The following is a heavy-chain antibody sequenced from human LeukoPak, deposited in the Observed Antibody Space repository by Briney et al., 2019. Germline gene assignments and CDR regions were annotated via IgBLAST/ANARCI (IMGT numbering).Heavy chain of an antibody. Sequence: GGSLRLSCAASGFTFSSYAMHWVRQAPGKGLEWVAVISYDGSNKYYADSVKGRFTISRDNSKNTLYLQMNSLRAEDTAVYYCAKDDYGDYSPNYYYYYGMDVWGQGTTVTVS. CDR2: ISYDGSNK. V-gene: IGHV3-30-3*01. CDR3: AKDDYGDYSPNYYYYYGMDV. J-gene: IGHJ6*02. CDR1: GFTFSSYA. D-gene: IGHD4-17*01.